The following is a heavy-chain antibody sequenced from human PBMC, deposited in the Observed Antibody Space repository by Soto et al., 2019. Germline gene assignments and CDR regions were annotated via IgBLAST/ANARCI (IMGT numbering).Heavy chain of an antibody. CDR1: GFTFSSYA. CDR2: ISGSGGST. V-gene: IGHV3-23*01. D-gene: IGHD3-22*01. J-gene: IGHJ3*02. CDR3: AKGHDSSGYSIAHDAFDI. Sequence: EVQLLESGGGLVQPGGSLRLSCAASGFTFSSYAMSWVRQAPGKGLEWVSAISGSGGSTYYADSVTGRFTISRDNSKNTLYLQMNSLRAEDTAVYYCAKGHDSSGYSIAHDAFDIWGQGTMVTVSS.